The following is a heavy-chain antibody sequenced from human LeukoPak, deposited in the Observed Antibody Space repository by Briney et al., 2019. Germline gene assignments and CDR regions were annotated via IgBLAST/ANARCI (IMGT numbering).Heavy chain of an antibody. D-gene: IGHD3-3*01. CDR2: IYYSGST. V-gene: IGHV4-39*01. CDR3: RRRHTIFGGRGAFDI. Sequence: KSSETLSLTCTVSGGSISSSSYYWGWIRQPPRKGLEGIGSIYYSGSTYYNPSLKSRVTLSVDTSKNHFSLKLSSVTAADTSFFSSRRRHTIFGGRGAFDIWGQGTMVTVSS. CDR1: GGSISSSSYY. J-gene: IGHJ3*02.